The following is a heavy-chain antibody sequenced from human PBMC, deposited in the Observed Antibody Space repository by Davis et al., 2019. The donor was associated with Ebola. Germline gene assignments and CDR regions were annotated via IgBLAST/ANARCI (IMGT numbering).Heavy chain of an antibody. V-gene: IGHV4-30-4*07. Sequence: MPSETLSLTCAISGASISSGGFSWSWIRQPPGKGLEWIGYMYYTGSTYYNPSLKSRVSISVDTSKNQLSLNLTSVTAADTAVYYCARARERWHYDSRGYYGASDAFDIWGQGTLVTVSS. CDR2: MYYTGST. CDR1: GASISSGGFS. CDR3: ARARERWHYDSRGYYGASDAFDI. D-gene: IGHD3-22*01. J-gene: IGHJ3*02.